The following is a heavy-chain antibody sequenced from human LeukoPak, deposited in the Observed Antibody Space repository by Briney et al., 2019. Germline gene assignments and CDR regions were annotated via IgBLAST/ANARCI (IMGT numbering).Heavy chain of an antibody. D-gene: IGHD2-2*02. Sequence: PSETPSLTCTVSGGSISSSSYYWSWIRQPAGKGLEWIGRIYTSGSTNYNPSLKSRVTISVNTSKNQFSLKLSSVTAADTAVYYCARVEYQLLYSFYFDYWGQGTLVTVSS. V-gene: IGHV4-61*02. CDR1: GGSISSSSYY. J-gene: IGHJ4*02. CDR3: ARVEYQLLYSFYFDY. CDR2: IYTSGST.